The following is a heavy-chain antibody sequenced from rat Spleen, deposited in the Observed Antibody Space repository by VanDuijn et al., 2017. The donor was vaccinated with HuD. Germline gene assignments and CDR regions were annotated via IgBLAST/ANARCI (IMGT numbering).Heavy chain of an antibody. CDR2: IWNTGAT. V-gene: IGHV2-41*01. Sequence: QVQLKESGPGLVQPSQTLSLTCTVSGFSLTTYNVHWIRQPTGKGLEWMGVIWNTGATRYNSALKSRLSISRDTSKSQVFLKMSSLQTEDTAMYFCARWKYTTDWFAYWGQGTLVTVSS. CDR1: GFSLTTYN. CDR3: ARWKYTTDWFAY. D-gene: IGHD1-6*01. J-gene: IGHJ3*01.